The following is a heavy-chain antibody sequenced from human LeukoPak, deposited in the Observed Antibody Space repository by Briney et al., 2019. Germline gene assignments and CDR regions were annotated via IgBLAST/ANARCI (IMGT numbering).Heavy chain of an antibody. CDR1: GYTSTSYG. V-gene: IGHV1-18*01. D-gene: IGHD7-27*01. Sequence: ASVKVSCKASGYTSTSYGISWVRQAPGQGLEWMGWISAYNGNTNYAQKLQGRVTMTTDTSTSTAYMELRSLRSDDTAVYYCARDREYVTTGELEYWGQGTLVTVSS. CDR2: ISAYNGNT. CDR3: ARDREYVTTGELEY. J-gene: IGHJ4*02.